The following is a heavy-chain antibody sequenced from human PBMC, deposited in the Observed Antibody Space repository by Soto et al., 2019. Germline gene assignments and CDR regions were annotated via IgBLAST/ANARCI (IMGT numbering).Heavy chain of an antibody. Sequence: EVQLVESGGGLVQPGGSLRLSCAASGFTFSSYWMHWVRQAPGKGLVWVSRINSDGSSTSYADSVKGRFTISRDNAKNTLYLQMNSLRAEDTAVYYCAREGNSDFWSDTNGAFDYWGQGTLVTVSS. V-gene: IGHV3-74*01. J-gene: IGHJ4*02. D-gene: IGHD3-3*01. CDR2: INSDGSST. CDR1: GFTFSSYW. CDR3: AREGNSDFWSDTNGAFDY.